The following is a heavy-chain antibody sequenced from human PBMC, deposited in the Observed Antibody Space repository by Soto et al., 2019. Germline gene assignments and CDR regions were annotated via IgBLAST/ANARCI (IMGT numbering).Heavy chain of an antibody. J-gene: IGHJ6*02. D-gene: IGHD2-2*01. CDR3: AREDCSPTSCLYGVDV. CDR2: IYTSGGT. CDR1: GGAIGSYY. Sequence: SETLSLTCTVSGGAIGSYYWNWIRQPAGKGLEWIGRIYTSGGTNYNPSLKSRVTMSVDTSKHQLSLQLSTVTAADTAAYYCAREDCSPTSCLYGVDVWGQGTTVTVSS. V-gene: IGHV4-4*07.